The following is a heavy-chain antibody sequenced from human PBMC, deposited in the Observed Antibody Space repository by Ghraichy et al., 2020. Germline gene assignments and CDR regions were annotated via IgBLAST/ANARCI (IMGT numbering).Heavy chain of an antibody. D-gene: IGHD2-15*01. J-gene: IGHJ5*02. V-gene: IGHV4-39*01. CDR2: IYYSGST. CDR3: ATPGAGYCSGGSCYSGWFDP. CDR1: GGSISSSSYY. Sequence: SETLSLTCTVSGGSISSSSYYWGWIRQPPGKGLEWIGSIYYSGSTYYNPSLKSRVTISVDTSKNQFSLKLSSVTAADTAVYYCATPGAGYCSGGSCYSGWFDPWGQGTGVIVSS.